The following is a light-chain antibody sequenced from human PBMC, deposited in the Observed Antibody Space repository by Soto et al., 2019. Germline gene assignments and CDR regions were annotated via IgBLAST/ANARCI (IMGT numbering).Light chain of an antibody. Sequence: EIVLTQSPGTLSSSPGERATLSCRASQSVSSSYFAWYQQKPGQAPRLLIYDASSRATGIPDRFSGSGSGTDFTLTISRLEPEDFAVYYCQQYGSSPRTFGQGTKVDIK. CDR2: DAS. CDR1: QSVSSSY. CDR3: QQYGSSPRT. V-gene: IGKV3-20*01. J-gene: IGKJ1*01.